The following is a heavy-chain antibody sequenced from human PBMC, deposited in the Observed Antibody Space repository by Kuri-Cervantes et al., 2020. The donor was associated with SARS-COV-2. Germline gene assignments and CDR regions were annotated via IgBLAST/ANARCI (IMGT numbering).Heavy chain of an antibody. CDR3: ARVEWYNWNLFDAFDI. CDR2: ISSSSRTM. D-gene: IGHD1-20*01. V-gene: IGHV3-48*04. CDR1: GFTFSNYD. J-gene: IGHJ3*02. Sequence: GESLKISCAASGFTFSNYDMNWVRQAPGKGLEWVSYISSSSRTMYNADSVKGRFTISRDNAKNTLYLQMNSLRAEDTAVYYCARVEWYNWNLFDAFDIWGQGTIVTVSS.